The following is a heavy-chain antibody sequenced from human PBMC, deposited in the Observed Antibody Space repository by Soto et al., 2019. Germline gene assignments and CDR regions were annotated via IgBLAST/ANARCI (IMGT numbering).Heavy chain of an antibody. J-gene: IGHJ6*02. V-gene: IGHV3-7*01. Sequence: GGSLRLSCAASGFTFSSYWMSWVRQAPGKGLEWVANIKQDGGEKYYVDSVKGRFTISRDNAKNSLYLQMNSLRAEDTAVYYCARDPLGGDDVQHMYYYYYGMDVWGQGTTVTVSS. D-gene: IGHD3-16*01. CDR1: GFTFSSYW. CDR2: IKQDGGEK. CDR3: ARDPLGGDDVQHMYYYYYGMDV.